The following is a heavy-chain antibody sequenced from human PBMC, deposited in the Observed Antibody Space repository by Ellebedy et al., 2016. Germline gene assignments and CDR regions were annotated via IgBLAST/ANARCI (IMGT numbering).Heavy chain of an antibody. CDR2: INHSGSS. D-gene: IGHD3-10*01. CDR1: GGSFSGYY. V-gene: IGHV4-34*01. CDR3: ARAPPTSGTLFY. Sequence: GSLRLXCAVYGGSFSGYYWSWIRQPPGKGLEWIGEINHSGSSNYNPSLKSRVTISVDTSKNQFSLKLSSLTDAVTAFYYCARAPPTSGTLFYWGQGTLVTVSS. J-gene: IGHJ4*02.